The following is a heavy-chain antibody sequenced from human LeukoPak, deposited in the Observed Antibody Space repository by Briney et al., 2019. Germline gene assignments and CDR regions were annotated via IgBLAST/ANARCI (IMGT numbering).Heavy chain of an antibody. CDR3: ATSVVPYCSGGSCSGIYYYYMDV. J-gene: IGHJ6*03. Sequence: ASVKVSCKVSGYTLTELSMHWVRQAPGKGLEWMGGFDPEDGETIYAQKFQGRVTMTEDTSTDTAYMELSSLSSEDTAVYYCATSVVPYCSGGSCSGIYYYYMDVWGKGTTVTVSS. V-gene: IGHV1-24*01. CDR1: GYTLTELS. CDR2: FDPEDGET. D-gene: IGHD2-15*01.